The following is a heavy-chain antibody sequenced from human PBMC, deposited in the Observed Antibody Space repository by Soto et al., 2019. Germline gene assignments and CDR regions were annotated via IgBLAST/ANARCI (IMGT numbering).Heavy chain of an antibody. D-gene: IGHD3-16*01. J-gene: IGHJ4*02. CDR3: AKAYFVWSSEQPYYFDY. Sequence: GGSLRLSCAASGFTFSSYSMNWVRQAPGKGLEWVSYISSSSSTIYYADSVKGRFTISRDNAKNSLYLQMNSLRAEDTAVYYCAKAYFVWSSEQPYYFDYWGQGTLVTVSS. CDR1: GFTFSSYS. CDR2: ISSSSSTI. V-gene: IGHV3-48*01.